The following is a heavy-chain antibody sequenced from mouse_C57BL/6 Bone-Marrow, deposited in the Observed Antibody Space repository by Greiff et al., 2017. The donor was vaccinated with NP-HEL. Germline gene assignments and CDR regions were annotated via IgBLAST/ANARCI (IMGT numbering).Heavy chain of an antibody. CDR1: GYTFTSYW. V-gene: IGHV1-64*01. CDR2: IHPNSGST. Sequence: QVQLKQPGAELVKPGASVKLSCKASGYTFTSYWMHWVKQRPGQGLEWIGMIHPNSGSTNYNEKFKSKATLTVDKSSSTAYMQLSSLTSEDSAVYYCARGGDYYGSSSLFDYWGQGTTLTVSS. D-gene: IGHD1-1*01. CDR3: ARGGDYYGSSSLFDY. J-gene: IGHJ2*01.